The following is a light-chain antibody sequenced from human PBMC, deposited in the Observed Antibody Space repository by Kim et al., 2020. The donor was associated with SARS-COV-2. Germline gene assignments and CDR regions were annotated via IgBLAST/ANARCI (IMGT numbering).Light chain of an antibody. CDR3: SSYSTSRTLV. CDR2: DVT. CDR1: SSDVGGYNY. J-gene: IGLJ2*01. Sequence: QSALTQPASVSGSPGQSVTISCTGTSSDVGGYNYVSWFQRHPGKAPKLMIYDVTIRPSGVSHRFSGSKSGNTASLTISGLQAEEEADYYCSSYSTSRTLVFGGGTQLTVL. V-gene: IGLV2-14*03.